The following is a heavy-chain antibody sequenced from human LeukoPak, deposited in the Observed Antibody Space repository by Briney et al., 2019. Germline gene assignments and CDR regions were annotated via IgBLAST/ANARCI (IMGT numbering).Heavy chain of an antibody. CDR3: ASRHYYDSSGYYYGLDY. V-gene: IGHV4-30-4*08. D-gene: IGHD3-22*01. Sequence: SETLSLTYTVSGGSISSGDYYWSWIRQPPGKGLEWIGYIYYSGSTYYNPSLKSRVTISVDTSKNQFSLKLSSVTAADTAVYYCASRHYYDSSGYYYGLDYWGQGTLVTVSS. CDR2: IYYSGST. CDR1: GGSISSGDYY. J-gene: IGHJ4*02.